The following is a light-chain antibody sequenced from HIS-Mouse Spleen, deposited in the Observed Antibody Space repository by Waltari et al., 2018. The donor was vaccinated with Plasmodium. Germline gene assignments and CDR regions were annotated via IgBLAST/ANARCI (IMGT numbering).Light chain of an antibody. V-gene: IGLV2-11*01. CDR1: SSDVGGSNY. CDR2: DVS. Sequence: QSALTQPRSVSGSPGQSVTISCPGTSSDVGGSNYFSCYHQHPGKSPKLMIYDVSKRPSGVPDRFSGSKSGNTASLTISGLQAEDEADYYCCSYAGSYTLVFGGGTKLTVL. CDR3: CSYAGSYTLV. J-gene: IGLJ2*01.